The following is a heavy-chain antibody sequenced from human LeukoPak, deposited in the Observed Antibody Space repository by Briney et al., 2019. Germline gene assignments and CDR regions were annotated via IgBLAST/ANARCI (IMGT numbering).Heavy chain of an antibody. J-gene: IGHJ3*02. D-gene: IGHD4-17*01. V-gene: IGHV3-30*04. Sequence: GGSLRLSCAASGFTFSSYAMHWVRQAPGKGLEWVAVISYDGSNKYYADSVEGRFTISRDNSKNTLYLQMNSLRAEDTAVYYCARGVHGDYAFDIWGQGTMVTVSS. CDR1: GFTFSSYA. CDR3: ARGVHGDYAFDI. CDR2: ISYDGSNK.